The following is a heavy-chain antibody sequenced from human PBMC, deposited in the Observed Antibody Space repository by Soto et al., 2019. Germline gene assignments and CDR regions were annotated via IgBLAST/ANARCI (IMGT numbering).Heavy chain of an antibody. V-gene: IGHV3-64*01. J-gene: IGHJ6*03. D-gene: IGHD2-15*01. CDR1: GFTFSAYG. CDR2: IGPDGSRT. Sequence: EVQLVESGGGLVQPGGSLRLSCAASGFTFSAYGMHWVRQAPGKGLEYVSAIGPDGSRTYYANSVKGRFTISRDNSKNTLYLQMGSLRAEDMAVYYCARVRGSGGNCYSNYYYMDVWGKGTTVTVSS. CDR3: ARVRGSGGNCYSNYYYMDV.